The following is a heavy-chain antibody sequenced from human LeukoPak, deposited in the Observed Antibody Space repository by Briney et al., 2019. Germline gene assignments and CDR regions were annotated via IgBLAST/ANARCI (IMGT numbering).Heavy chain of an antibody. CDR2: IYPDDSDT. CDR3: ARRYDSSAYAVDY. J-gene: IGHJ4*02. CDR1: GYSFTSYW. D-gene: IGHD3-22*01. Sequence: GESLKISCKGSGYSFTSYWIGWVRQMPGKGLEWMGIIYPDDSDTRYSPSFQGQATISADKSISTAYLQWSSLKASDTAMYYCARRYDSSAYAVDYWGQGTLVTVSS. V-gene: IGHV5-51*01.